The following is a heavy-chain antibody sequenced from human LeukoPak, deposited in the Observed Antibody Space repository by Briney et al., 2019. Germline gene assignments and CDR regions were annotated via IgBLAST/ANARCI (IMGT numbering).Heavy chain of an antibody. Sequence: GGSLRLSCVASGFTFNTYAMTWVRQAPGKGLEWVSAIGGSGSITYYTDSVKGRFTISRDNSKNTLYLQMNSLRAEDTAVYYCAREEYSSGWSSDYWGQGTLVTVSS. CDR2: IGGSGSIT. V-gene: IGHV3-23*01. CDR3: AREEYSSGWSSDY. J-gene: IGHJ4*02. D-gene: IGHD6-19*01. CDR1: GFTFNTYA.